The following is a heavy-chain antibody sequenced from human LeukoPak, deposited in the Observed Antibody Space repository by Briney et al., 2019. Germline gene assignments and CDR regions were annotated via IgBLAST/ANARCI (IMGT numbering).Heavy chain of an antibody. CDR2: INHSGST. V-gene: IGHV4-34*01. D-gene: IGHD3-10*01. J-gene: IGHJ6*02. CDR1: GGSFSGYY. CDR3: ARSRRTYYYGSGINTAKYYYYGMDV. Sequence: SETLSLTCAVYGGSFSGYYWSWIRQPPGKGLEWIGEINHSGSTNYNPSLESRVTISVDTSKNQFSLKLSSVTAADTAVYYCARSRRTYYYGSGINTAKYYYYGMDVWGQGTTVTVSS.